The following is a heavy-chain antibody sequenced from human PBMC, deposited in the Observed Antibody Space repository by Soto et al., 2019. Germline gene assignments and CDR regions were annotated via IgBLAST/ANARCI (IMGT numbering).Heavy chain of an antibody. CDR3: ARDYYDSSGYYDY. CDR2: ISAYNGNT. D-gene: IGHD3-22*01. Sequence: ASVKVSCKASGYTFTGYYMHWVRPAPGQGLEWMGWISAYNGNTNYAQKLQGRVTMTTDTSTSTAYMELRSLRSDDTAVYYCARDYYDSSGYYDYWGQGTLVTVSS. J-gene: IGHJ4*02. V-gene: IGHV1-18*04. CDR1: GYTFTGYY.